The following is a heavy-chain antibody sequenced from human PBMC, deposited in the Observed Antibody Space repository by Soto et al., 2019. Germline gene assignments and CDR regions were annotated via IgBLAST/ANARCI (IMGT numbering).Heavy chain of an antibody. J-gene: IGHJ3*02. CDR2: IYYSGST. V-gene: IGHV4-31*03. CDR3: ARRPRVGYYSSGYYQGGAFDI. D-gene: IGHD3-22*01. CDR1: GGSISSGGYY. Sequence: QVQLQESGPGLVKPSQTLSLTCTVSGGSISSGGYYWSWIRQHPGKGLEWIGYIYYSGSTYYNPSLKSRVTISVDTSKNQFSLKLSSVTAADTAVYYCARRPRVGYYSSGYYQGGAFDIWGQGTMVTVSS.